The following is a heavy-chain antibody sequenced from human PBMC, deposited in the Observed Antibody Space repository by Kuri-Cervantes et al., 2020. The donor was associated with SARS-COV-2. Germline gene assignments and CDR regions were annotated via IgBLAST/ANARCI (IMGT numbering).Heavy chain of an antibody. CDR1: GFTFSNYW. Sequence: GGSLRLSCAASGFTFSNYWMHWVRQAPGKGLVWVSRTNTDGSSTSYADSVKGRFTIPRDNAKNTLYLQMNSLRAEDTAVYYCTTDLPNPTYPRYYYYYYGMDVWGQGTTVTVSS. J-gene: IGHJ6*02. CDR3: TTDLPNPTYPRYYYYYYGMDV. D-gene: IGHD2-2*02. V-gene: IGHV3-74*01. CDR2: TNTDGSST.